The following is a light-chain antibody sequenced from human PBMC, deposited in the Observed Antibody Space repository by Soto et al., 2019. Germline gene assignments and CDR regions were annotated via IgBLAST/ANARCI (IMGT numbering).Light chain of an antibody. Sequence: DIQMTQSPSSLSASVGDRVTITCRASQSISTYLNWYQQKPGKAPKLLIYAASSLQSGVPLRFSGSGSGTDFTLTITSRQPEDFATYYCQQCYSNPHTFGQGTKLEIK. CDR2: AAS. CDR3: QQCYSNPHT. V-gene: IGKV1-39*01. CDR1: QSISTY. J-gene: IGKJ2*01.